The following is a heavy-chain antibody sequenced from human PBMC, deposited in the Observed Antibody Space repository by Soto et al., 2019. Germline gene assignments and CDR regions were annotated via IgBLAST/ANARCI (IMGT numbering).Heavy chain of an antibody. CDR3: ARGNYYYGMDV. CDR2: ISSSGSTI. Sequence: PGGSLRLSCAASGFTFSSYELNWVRQAPGTGLEWVSYISSSGSTIYYADSVKGRFTISRDNAKNSLYLQMNSLRAEDTAVYYCARGNYYYGMDVWGQGTTVTVSS. CDR1: GFTFSSYE. J-gene: IGHJ6*02. V-gene: IGHV3-48*03.